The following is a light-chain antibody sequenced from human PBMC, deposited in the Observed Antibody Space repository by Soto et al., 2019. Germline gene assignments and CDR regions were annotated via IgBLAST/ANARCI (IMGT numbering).Light chain of an antibody. V-gene: IGLV1-40*01. J-gene: IGLJ2*01. Sequence: QPVLTQPPSVSGAPGQRVTISCTGSSSNIGAGYDVHWYQQLPGTAPKLLIYGNSNRPSGVPDRFSGSKSGTSASLAITGLQAEDEADYDCQSYDSSLSGSYVVFGGGTKLTVL. CDR3: QSYDSSLSGSYVV. CDR1: SSNIGAGYD. CDR2: GNS.